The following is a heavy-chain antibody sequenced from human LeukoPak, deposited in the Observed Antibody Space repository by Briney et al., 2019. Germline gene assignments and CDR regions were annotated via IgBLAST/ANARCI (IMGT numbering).Heavy chain of an antibody. J-gene: IGHJ6*02. CDR2: IIPIFGTA. Sequence: ASVNVSCKASGGTFSSYAISWVRQAPGQGLEWMGGIIPIFGTANYAQKFQGRVTITADESTSTAYMELSSLRSEDTAVYYCARGSLGYDSSGSKGEDYYYGMDVWGQGTTVTVSS. D-gene: IGHD3-22*01. CDR1: GGTFSSYA. V-gene: IGHV1-69*13. CDR3: ARGSLGYDSSGSKGEDYYYGMDV.